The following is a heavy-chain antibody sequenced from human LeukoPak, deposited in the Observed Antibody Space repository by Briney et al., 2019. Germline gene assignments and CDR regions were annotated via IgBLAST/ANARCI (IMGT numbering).Heavy chain of an antibody. CDR3: ARGLGVVTAQSEQPKPRYFDL. J-gene: IGHJ2*01. Sequence: ASVKVSCKASGYTFISYGISWVRQAPGQGLEWMGWISGYNGNTNYAQNLQGRVTMTTNTSTSTAYMELRSLRSDDTAVYYCARGLGVVTAQSEQPKPRYFDLWGRGTQVTVSS. V-gene: IGHV1-18*01. CDR1: GYTFISYG. CDR2: ISGYNGNT. D-gene: IGHD2-21*02.